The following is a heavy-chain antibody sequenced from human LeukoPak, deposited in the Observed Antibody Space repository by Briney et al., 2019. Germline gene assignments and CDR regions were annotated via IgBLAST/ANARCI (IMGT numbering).Heavy chain of an antibody. Sequence: SETLSLTCTVSGVSISSSSYYWGWIRQPPGKGLEWIGTIYYSGSTYYNPSLKSRVTISVDTSKNQFSLKLSSVTAADTAVYYCARSTYHDFWSGYYTGFLVDYWGRGTLVTVSS. CDR3: ARSTYHDFWSGYYTGFLVDY. V-gene: IGHV4-39*01. CDR1: GVSISSSSYY. J-gene: IGHJ4*02. D-gene: IGHD3-3*01. CDR2: IYYSGST.